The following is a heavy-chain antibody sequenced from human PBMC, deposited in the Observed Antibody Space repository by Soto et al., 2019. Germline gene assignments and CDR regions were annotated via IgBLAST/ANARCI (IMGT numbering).Heavy chain of an antibody. J-gene: IGHJ4*02. Sequence: QVQLVESGGGEVQPGRSLRLSCAASGFNFSSYGMHWDRQARGKGLEWVAVISDDGSNKYYVDYVKGRFTISRDNSKNSLYLHMTSLRADGTAVYYCVKDGVPEIVVVVASNSPDYWGQGSLVTVSS. D-gene: IGHD2-15*01. CDR1: GFNFSSYG. V-gene: IGHV3-30*18. CDR2: ISDDGSNK. CDR3: VKDGVPEIVVVVASNSPDY.